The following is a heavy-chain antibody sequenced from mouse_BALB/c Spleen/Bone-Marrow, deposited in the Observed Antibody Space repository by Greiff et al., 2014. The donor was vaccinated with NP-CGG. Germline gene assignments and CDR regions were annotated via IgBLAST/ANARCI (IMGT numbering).Heavy chain of an antibody. CDR1: GFNIKDTY. V-gene: IGHV14-3*02. CDR3: ARAYYGNYPYAMDY. J-gene: IGHJ4*01. Sequence: VQLQQSGAELVKPGASVKLSCTASGFNIKDTYMHWVKQRPEQGLEWIGRIDPANGNTKYDPTFQGKATITADTSSNTAYLQLSSLTSEDTAVYFCARAYYGNYPYAMDYWGQGTSVTVSS. CDR2: IDPANGNT. D-gene: IGHD2-10*01.